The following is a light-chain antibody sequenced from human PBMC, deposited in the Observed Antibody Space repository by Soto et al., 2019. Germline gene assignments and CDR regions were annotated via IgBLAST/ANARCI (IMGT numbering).Light chain of an antibody. CDR1: SSDIGIYNY. J-gene: IGLJ2*01. Sequence: QSVLTQPASVSGSPGQSITISCTGTSSDIGIYNYVSWYQQPPGKAPKLIIYEVSNRPSGLSNRFSGSKSGNTASPTISGLQAEDEADYYCSSYTSTSTRVIFGGGTKVTVL. CDR2: EVS. CDR3: SSYTSTSTRVI. V-gene: IGLV2-14*01.